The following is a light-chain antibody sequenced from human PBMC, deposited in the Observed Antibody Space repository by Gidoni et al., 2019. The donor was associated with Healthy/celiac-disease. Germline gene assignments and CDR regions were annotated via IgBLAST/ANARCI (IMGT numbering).Light chain of an antibody. V-gene: IGLV1-40*01. Sequence: QSVLTQPPSVSGAPWQRVTISCTGSSSNIGAGYDVHWYQQLPGTAPKLLIYGNSNRPSGVPDRFSGSKSGTSASLAITGLQAEDEADYYCQSYDSSLSGSFGGGTKLTVL. CDR3: QSYDSSLSGS. CDR2: GNS. J-gene: IGLJ2*01. CDR1: SSNIGAGYD.